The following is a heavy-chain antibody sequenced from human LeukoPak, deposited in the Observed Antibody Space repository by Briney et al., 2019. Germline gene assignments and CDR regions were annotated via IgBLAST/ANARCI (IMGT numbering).Heavy chain of an antibody. D-gene: IGHD2-21*02. CDR2: ISYDGSNK. CDR3: ARVNCGGDCLDY. Sequence: GGSLRLSCAASGFTFSSYGMHWVRQAPGKGLEWVAVISYDGSNKYYADSVKGRFTISRDNSKNTLYLQMNSLRAEDTAVYYCARVNCGGDCLDYWGQGPLVTVSS. CDR1: GFTFSSYG. V-gene: IGHV3-30*03. J-gene: IGHJ4*02.